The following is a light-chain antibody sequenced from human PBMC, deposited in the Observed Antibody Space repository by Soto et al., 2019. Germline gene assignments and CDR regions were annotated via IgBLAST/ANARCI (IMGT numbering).Light chain of an antibody. CDR2: ATS. V-gene: IGKV3-20*01. J-gene: IGKJ1*01. CDR3: QQYGSSSGT. Sequence: EIVLTQSPGTLSLSPGERATLSCRASQSVSSSYLAWYQQKPGQPPRLVMYATSSRATGIPARFSGSGSGTDFTLTISRLGPEDFAVYYCQQYGSSSGTFGQGTKVAIK. CDR1: QSVSSSY.